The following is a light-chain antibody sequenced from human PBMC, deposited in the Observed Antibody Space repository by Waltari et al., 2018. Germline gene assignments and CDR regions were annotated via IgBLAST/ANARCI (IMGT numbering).Light chain of an antibody. CDR1: QSVSSY. V-gene: IGKV3-11*01. CDR3: HQRSNWPIT. J-gene: IGKJ5*01. Sequence: EIVLTQSPATLSLSPGERATLSCRASQSVSSYLVWYQQKPGQTPRLLIYGASNRATGIPARFSGSGSGTDFTLTISSLESEDFADYYCHQRSNWPITFGQGTRLEIK. CDR2: GAS.